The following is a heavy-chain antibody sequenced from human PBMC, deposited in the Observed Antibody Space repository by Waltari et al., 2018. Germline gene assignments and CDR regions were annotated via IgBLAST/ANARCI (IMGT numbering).Heavy chain of an antibody. J-gene: IGHJ4*01. D-gene: IGHD1-26*01. V-gene: IGHV3-53*01. CDR1: GFAVSNNY. Sequence: EVQLVESGGGLIQPGGSLRLSCVASGFAVSNNYMSWVRQAPGKGLEWVSTIYTAGSTYYANSVRGRFTISRDNSKNTLFLQMNSLRVEDTAIYYCAREGGGYHQYFDYWGHGNLVTVSS. CDR2: IYTAGST. CDR3: AREGGGYHQYFDY.